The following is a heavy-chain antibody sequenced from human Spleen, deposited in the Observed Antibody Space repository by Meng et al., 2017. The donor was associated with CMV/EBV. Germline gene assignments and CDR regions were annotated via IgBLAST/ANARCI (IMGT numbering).Heavy chain of an antibody. V-gene: IGHV3-53*01. CDR2: IYSGGTT. CDR1: GFTFDDYG. CDR3: ARGHTSSVTVAFDI. Sequence: GESLKISCAASGFTFDDYGMSWVRQAPGKGLDWVSIIYSGGTTYYADSVKGRFTISRDNSKNTLYLQMYSLRADDTAVYYCARGHTSSVTVAFDIWGQGTMVTVSS. J-gene: IGHJ3*02. D-gene: IGHD3-16*01.